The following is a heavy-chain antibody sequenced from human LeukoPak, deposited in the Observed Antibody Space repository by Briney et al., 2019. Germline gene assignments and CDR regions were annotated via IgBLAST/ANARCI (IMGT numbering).Heavy chain of an antibody. Sequence: GGSLRLSCAASGFTFSSYAMHWVRQAPGKGLEWVAVISYDGSNKYYADSVKGRFTISRDNSKNTLYLQMNSLRAEDTAVYYCARAHIEAAGAWYFDLWGRGTQVTVSS. CDR1: GFTFSSYA. V-gene: IGHV3-30-3*01. CDR2: ISYDGSNK. CDR3: ARAHIEAAGAWYFDL. J-gene: IGHJ2*01. D-gene: IGHD6-13*01.